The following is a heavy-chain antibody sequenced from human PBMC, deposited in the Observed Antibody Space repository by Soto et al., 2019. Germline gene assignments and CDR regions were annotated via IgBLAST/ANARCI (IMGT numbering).Heavy chain of an antibody. CDR3: ARVTPLRWGDYYYYYGMDV. V-gene: IGHV3-48*02. Sequence: GGSLRLSCAASGFTFSSYSMNWVRQAPGKGLEWVSYISSSSSTIYYADSVKGRFTISRDNAKNSLYLQMNSLRDEDTAVYYCARVTPLRWGDYYYYYGMDVWGQGTTVTVSS. CDR1: GFTFSSYS. J-gene: IGHJ6*02. D-gene: IGHD4-17*01. CDR2: ISSSSSTI.